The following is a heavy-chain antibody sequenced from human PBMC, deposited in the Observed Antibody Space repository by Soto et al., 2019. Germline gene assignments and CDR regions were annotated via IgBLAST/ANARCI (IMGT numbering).Heavy chain of an antibody. CDR1: GFTFSSYG. V-gene: IGHV3-30*18. CDR3: AKDKFTYCSGGSCYSIDY. D-gene: IGHD2-15*01. Sequence: GGSLRLSCAASGFTFSSYGMHWVRQAPGKGLEWVAVISYDGSNKYYADSVKGRFTISRDNSKNTLYLQMNSLRAEDTAVYYCAKDKFTYCSGGSCYSIDYWGQGTLVTVSS. J-gene: IGHJ4*02. CDR2: ISYDGSNK.